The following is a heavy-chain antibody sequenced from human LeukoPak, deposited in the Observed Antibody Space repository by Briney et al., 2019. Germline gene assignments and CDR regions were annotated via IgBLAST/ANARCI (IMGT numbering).Heavy chain of an antibody. CDR2: ISSSSSYI. D-gene: IGHD2-15*01. Sequence: PGGSLRLSCAASGFTFSSYSMNWVRQAPGKGLEWVSSISSSSSYIYYADSVKGRFTISRDNAKNSLYLQMNSLRAEDTAVYYCAGEHCSGGSCHGDFGYWGQGTLVTVSS. V-gene: IGHV3-21*01. J-gene: IGHJ4*02. CDR3: AGEHCSGGSCHGDFGY. CDR1: GFTFSSYS.